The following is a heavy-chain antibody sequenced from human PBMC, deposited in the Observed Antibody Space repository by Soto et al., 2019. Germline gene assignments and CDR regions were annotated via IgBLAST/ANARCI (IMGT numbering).Heavy chain of an antibody. CDR1: GGSISSSSYY. CDR2: IYYSGST. J-gene: IGHJ6*02. Sequence: PSETLSLTCTVSGGSISSSSYYWGWIRQPPGKGLEWIGSIYYSGSTYYNPSLKSRVTISVDTSKNQFSLKLSSVTAADTAVYYCASDAGEGSSWDGYYYGMDVWGQGTTVTVSS. V-gene: IGHV4-39*01. CDR3: ASDAGEGSSWDGYYYGMDV. D-gene: IGHD6-13*01.